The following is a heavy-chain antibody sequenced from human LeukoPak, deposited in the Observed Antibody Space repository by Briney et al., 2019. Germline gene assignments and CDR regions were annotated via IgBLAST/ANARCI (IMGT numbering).Heavy chain of an antibody. Sequence: GGSLRPSCAASGFTFSSYWMTWVRQAPGRGLEWVANIKIDGSEKNYVDSVKGRFTISRDNAKNSLYLQMNSLRAEDTAVYYCARNGRAADYWGQGTLVTVSS. CDR1: GFTFSSYW. CDR2: IKIDGSEK. V-gene: IGHV3-7*01. J-gene: IGHJ4*02. D-gene: IGHD6-13*01. CDR3: ARNGRAADY.